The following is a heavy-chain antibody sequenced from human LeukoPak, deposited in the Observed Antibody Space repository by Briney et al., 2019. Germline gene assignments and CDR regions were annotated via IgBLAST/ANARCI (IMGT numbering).Heavy chain of an antibody. CDR3: AKGDIVVVPAAIAAHAFDI. V-gene: IGHV3-23*01. D-gene: IGHD2-2*01. CDR2: ISGSGGRT. Sequence: GSLRLSCAASGFTIRSYAMSWVRQAPGNGLEGVSAISGSGGRTYYADYVKRRFTISRDNSKNTLYLQMNSLRAEDTAVYYCAKGDIVVVPAAIAAHAFDIWGQGTLVTVSS. CDR1: GFTIRSYA. J-gene: IGHJ3*02.